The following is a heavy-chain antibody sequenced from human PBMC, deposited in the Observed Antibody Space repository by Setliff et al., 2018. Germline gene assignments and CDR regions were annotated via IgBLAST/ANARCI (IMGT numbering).Heavy chain of an antibody. D-gene: IGHD1-7*01. J-gene: IGHJ4*02. Sequence: GESLKISCAASGFTFKNYWMTWVRQAPGKGLEWVANIERDGSKRSYVDSVEGRFTTSRDNAKNTVYLQMNSLRAEDTAVYYCVAVRWNYPTVWGQGTLVTVS. CDR3: VAVRWNYPTV. V-gene: IGHV3-7*01. CDR2: IERDGSKR. CDR1: GFTFKNYW.